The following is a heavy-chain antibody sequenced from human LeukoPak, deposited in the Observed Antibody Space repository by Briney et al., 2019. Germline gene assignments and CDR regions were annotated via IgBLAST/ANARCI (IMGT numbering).Heavy chain of an antibody. V-gene: IGHV3-48*03. CDR1: GFSFSSYE. Sequence: PGESLRLSCAASGFSFSSYEMNWVSQAQGKGLEWVSYISSSGSPIYYADSVKGRFTISRDNAKNSLYLQMNSLRAEDTAVYYCARGYSSGYYAPFFDYWGQGTLVTVSS. J-gene: IGHJ4*02. D-gene: IGHD3-22*01. CDR2: ISSSGSPI. CDR3: ARGYSSGYYAPFFDY.